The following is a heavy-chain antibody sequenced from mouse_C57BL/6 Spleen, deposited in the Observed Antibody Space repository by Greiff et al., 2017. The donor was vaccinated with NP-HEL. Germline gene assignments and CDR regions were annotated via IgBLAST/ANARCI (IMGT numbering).Heavy chain of an antibody. J-gene: IGHJ2*01. CDR2: ISSGGDYI. Sequence: DVHLVESGEGLVKPGGSLKLSCAASGFTFSSYAMSWVRQTPEKRLEWVAYISSGGDYIYYADTVKGRFTISRDNARNTLYLQMSSLKSEDTAMYYCTRTAQGFDYWGQGTTLTVSS. CDR1: GFTFSSYA. V-gene: IGHV5-9-1*02. D-gene: IGHD3-2*02. CDR3: TRTAQGFDY.